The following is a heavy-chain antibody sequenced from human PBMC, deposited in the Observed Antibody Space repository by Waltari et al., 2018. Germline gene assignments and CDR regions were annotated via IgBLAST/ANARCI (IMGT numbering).Heavy chain of an antibody. V-gene: IGHV1-2*02. CDR1: GYAFSYS. CDR3: ASGANPFDY. CDR2: INHNSGGT. Sequence: QVQLVQSWAEVTKPRASVQISCNASGYAFSYSLHWVRHAPGRGLEWMGWINHNSGGTNYVQKFQGRVTMTRDTSISTAYMEQSRLRSDDTAVYYCASGANPFDYWGQGTLVTVSS. D-gene: IGHD3-16*01. J-gene: IGHJ4*02.